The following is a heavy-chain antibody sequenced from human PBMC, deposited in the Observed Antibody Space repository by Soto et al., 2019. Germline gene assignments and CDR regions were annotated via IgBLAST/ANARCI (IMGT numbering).Heavy chain of an antibody. CDR2: IYYSGST. D-gene: IGHD3-3*01. V-gene: IGHV4-39*01. Sequence: SETLSLTCTVSGGSVSSSSDDGGWIRQPPGKGLEWIGSIYYSGSTYYNPSLKSRVTISVDTSKNQFSLKLSSVTAADTAVYYCARHLGITIFGVVTAGWFDPWGQGTLVTVSS. CDR3: ARHLGITIFGVVTAGWFDP. CDR1: GGSVSSSSDD. J-gene: IGHJ5*02.